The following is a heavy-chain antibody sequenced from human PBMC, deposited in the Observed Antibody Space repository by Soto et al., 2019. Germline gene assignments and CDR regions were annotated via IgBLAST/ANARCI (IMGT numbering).Heavy chain of an antibody. CDR1: GFTFGSYA. CDR3: AKDPTRITGDEYMEV. CDR2: ISDSGDRT. D-gene: IGHD1-20*01. J-gene: IGHJ6*02. Sequence: EVQLLESGGGLVQPGGSLRLSCAASGFTFGSYAMSWVRQAPGKGLEWVSSISDSGDRTYYADSVKGRFTISRDKSKNTLYLQMNSLSAENTAVYYCAKDPTRITGDEYMEVWGQGTTVTVSS. V-gene: IGHV3-23*01.